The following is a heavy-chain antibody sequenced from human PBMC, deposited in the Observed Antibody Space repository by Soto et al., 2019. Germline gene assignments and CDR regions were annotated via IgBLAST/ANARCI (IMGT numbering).Heavy chain of an antibody. D-gene: IGHD6-13*01. CDR3: ARPSSTPWNYFYYGMDV. Sequence: SVKVSCKASGYTFTSYGISWVRQAPGQGLEWMGWNSAYNGNTNYAQKLQGRVTMTTDTSTSTAYMELRSLRSDDTAVYYCARPSSTPWNYFYYGMDVWGQGTTVTVSS. CDR1: GYTFTSYG. CDR2: NSAYNGNT. V-gene: IGHV1-18*01. J-gene: IGHJ6*02.